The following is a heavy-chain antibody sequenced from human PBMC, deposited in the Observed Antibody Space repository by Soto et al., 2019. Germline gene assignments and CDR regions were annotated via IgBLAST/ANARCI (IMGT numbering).Heavy chain of an antibody. CDR1: GFTFSSYA. J-gene: IGHJ4*02. CDR2: ISASGGST. Sequence: EVQLLESGGGLVQPGGSLTLSCAASGFTFSSYARNWVRQPPGKGLEWVSVISASGGSTYYADSVKGRFTISRDNSKNTLYLQMNSLRAEDTATYYCAKARGSYHFDYWGQGTLVTVSS. V-gene: IGHV3-23*01. D-gene: IGHD1-26*01. CDR3: AKARGSYHFDY.